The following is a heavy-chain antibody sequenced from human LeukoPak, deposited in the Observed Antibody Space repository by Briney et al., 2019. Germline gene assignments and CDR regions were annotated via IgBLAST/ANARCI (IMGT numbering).Heavy chain of an antibody. D-gene: IGHD2-8*01. CDR2: ISYDGSNK. CDR3: ARARDCTNGVCYPPSGY. Sequence: PGRSLRLSCAASGFTFRSYAMHWVRQAPGKGLEWVAVISYDGSNKYYADSVKGRFTISRDNSKNTLYLQMNSLRAEDTAVYYCARARDCTNGVCYPPSGYWGQGTLVTVSS. J-gene: IGHJ4*02. CDR1: GFTFRSYA. V-gene: IGHV3-30*01.